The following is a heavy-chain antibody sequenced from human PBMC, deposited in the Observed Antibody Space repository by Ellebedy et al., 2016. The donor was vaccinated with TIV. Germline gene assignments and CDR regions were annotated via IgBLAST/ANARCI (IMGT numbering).Heavy chain of an antibody. D-gene: IGHD5-24*01. Sequence: PGGSLRLSCAASGFSFVSYTMTWVRRAPGKGLEWVSEIGGIGPSSSTTVFYADSVKGRFTISRDDTKKSLYLQMNSLRVEDTAVYYCARSEDGYNTYTFWGQGTLVTVSS. CDR2: IGGIGPSSSTTV. CDR3: ARSEDGYNTYTF. CDR1: GFSFVSYT. V-gene: IGHV3-48*04. J-gene: IGHJ4*02.